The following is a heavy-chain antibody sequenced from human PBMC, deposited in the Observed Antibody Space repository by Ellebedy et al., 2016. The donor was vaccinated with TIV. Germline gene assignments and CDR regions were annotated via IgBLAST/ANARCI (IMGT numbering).Heavy chain of an antibody. CDR1: GFTFSSYA. Sequence: GGSLRLSCAASGFTFSSYAMSWVRQAPGKGLEWVSAISGSGGSTYYADSVKGRFTISRDNSKNTLYLQMNSLRAEDTAVYYCAKWMSIRDSSSWYTSRTMPFDYWGQGTLVTVSS. CDR3: AKWMSIRDSSSWYTSRTMPFDY. CDR2: ISGSGGST. J-gene: IGHJ4*02. D-gene: IGHD6-13*01. V-gene: IGHV3-23*01.